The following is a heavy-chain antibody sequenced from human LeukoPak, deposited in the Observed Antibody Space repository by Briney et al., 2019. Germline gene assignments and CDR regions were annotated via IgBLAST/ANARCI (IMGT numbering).Heavy chain of an antibody. CDR2: IIPIFGTA. D-gene: IGHD6-6*01. CDR1: GGTFSSYA. Sequence: ASVKVSCKASGGTFSSYAISWVRQAPGQGLEWMGRIIPIFGTANYAQKFQGRVTITTDESTSTAYMELSSLRSEDTAVYYCARAGIAARPPYYYYYYMDVWGKGTTVTASS. J-gene: IGHJ6*03. V-gene: IGHV1-69*05. CDR3: ARAGIAARPPYYYYYYMDV.